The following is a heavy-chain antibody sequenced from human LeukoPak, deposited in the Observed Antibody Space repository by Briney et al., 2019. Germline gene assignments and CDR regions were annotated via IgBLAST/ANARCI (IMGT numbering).Heavy chain of an antibody. CDR2: ISFSGANS. Sequence: GGSLRLSCAASGFTFSDSAMTWVRQAPGKGLDWVSLISFSGANSYYADSVKGRFTISRDNSKDTLFLQMNSLRAEDTAIYYCARGSMRMTTAGLVDYWGQGTLVTVSS. J-gene: IGHJ4*02. V-gene: IGHV3-23*01. CDR1: GFTFSDSA. CDR3: ARGSMRMTTAGLVDY. D-gene: IGHD6-13*01.